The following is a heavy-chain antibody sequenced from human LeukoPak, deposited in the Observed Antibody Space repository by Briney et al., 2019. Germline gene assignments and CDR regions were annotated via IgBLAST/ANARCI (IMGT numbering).Heavy chain of an antibody. V-gene: IGHV4-59*01. Sequence: SETLSLTCTVSGGSISSYYWSWFRQPPGKGLEWIGYIYYSGSTNYKSSLKSRVTISVDTSKNQFSLKLSSVTAADTAVYYCARTTEGGYSYGYFYYYYMDVWGKGTTVTISS. CDR1: GGSISSYY. J-gene: IGHJ6*03. CDR2: IYYSGST. D-gene: IGHD5-18*01. CDR3: ARTTEGGYSYGYFYYYYMDV.